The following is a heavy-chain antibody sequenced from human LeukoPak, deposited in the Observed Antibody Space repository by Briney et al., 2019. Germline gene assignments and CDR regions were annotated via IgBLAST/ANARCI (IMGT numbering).Heavy chain of an antibody. V-gene: IGHV3-7*01. CDR1: GLSFSAHW. CDR2: INEDGSLK. CDR3: ARVGKRGWNFDH. J-gene: IGHJ4*02. Sequence: GGSLRLSCAASGLSFSAHWMTWVRQAPGKGLEWVANINEDGSLKYYVDSVKGRFTVSRDNTKNSLYLQMNTLRVEDTAVYYCARVGKRGWNFDHWGQGTLVTVSS. D-gene: IGHD1-1*01.